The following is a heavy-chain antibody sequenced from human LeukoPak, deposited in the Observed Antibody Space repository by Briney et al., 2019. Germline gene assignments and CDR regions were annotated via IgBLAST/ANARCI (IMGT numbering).Heavy chain of an antibody. CDR2: ISSSGSTK. CDR3: ARRYCSSTSCTLDY. CDR1: GFTLSSYE. D-gene: IGHD2-2*01. Sequence: GGSLRLSCAASGFTLSSYEMNWVRQAPGKGLEWVSYISSSGSTKYYADSVKGRFTISRDNAENSLYLQMNSLRAEATAVYYCARRYCSSTSCTLDYWGQGTLVTVSS. J-gene: IGHJ4*02. V-gene: IGHV3-48*03.